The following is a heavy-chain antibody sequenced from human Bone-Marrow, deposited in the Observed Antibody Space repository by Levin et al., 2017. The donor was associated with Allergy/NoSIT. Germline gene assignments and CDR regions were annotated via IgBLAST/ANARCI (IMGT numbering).Heavy chain of an antibody. CDR1: GFTVGDYA. CDR3: ARGSVKYGYGNAFDI. Sequence: TGGSLRLSCTASGFTVGDYAMSWFRQAPGKGLEWIRFIRSEGYGATTEYAASVKGRFTISRDDSKRIAYLQMDSLTTEDTAVYYCARGSVKYGYGNAFDIWGQGTLVSVSS. D-gene: IGHD5-18*01. J-gene: IGHJ3*02. V-gene: IGHV3-49*03. CDR2: IRSEGYGATT.